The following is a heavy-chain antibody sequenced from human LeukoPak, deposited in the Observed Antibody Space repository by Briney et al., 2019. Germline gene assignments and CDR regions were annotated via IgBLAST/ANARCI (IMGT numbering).Heavy chain of an antibody. Sequence: GASVTVSFKASGYTFTIYGISWVRQAPGQGLEWMGWISAYNGNTNYAQKLQGRVTMTTDTSTSTAYMELRSLRSDDTAVYYCARDRSVITMMGNWGQGTLVTVSS. CDR3: ARDRSVITMMGN. D-gene: IGHD3-22*01. V-gene: IGHV1-18*01. J-gene: IGHJ4*02. CDR2: ISAYNGNT. CDR1: GYTFTIYG.